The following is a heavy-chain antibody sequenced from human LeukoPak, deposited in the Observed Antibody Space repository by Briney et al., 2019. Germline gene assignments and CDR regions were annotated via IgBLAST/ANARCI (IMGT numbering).Heavy chain of an antibody. CDR2: ISSNGGST. CDR3: ARWTRGFDY. Sequence: GGSLRLSCAASGFTFSSYAMHWVRQAPGKGLEYVSAISSNGGSTYYANSVKGRFTISRDNSKNTLYLQMGSLRAEDMAVYYCARWTRGFDYWGQGTLVTVSS. D-gene: IGHD3-10*01. V-gene: IGHV3-64*01. J-gene: IGHJ4*02. CDR1: GFTFSSYA.